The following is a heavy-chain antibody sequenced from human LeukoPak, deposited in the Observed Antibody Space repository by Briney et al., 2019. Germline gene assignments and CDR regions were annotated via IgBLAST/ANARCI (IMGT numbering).Heavy chain of an antibody. CDR2: YYSGST. Sequence: YYSGSTYYNPSLKSRVTISVDTSKNQFSLKLSSVTAADTAVYYCARLTTDSGYSSGWLKYWGQGTLVTVSS. D-gene: IGHD6-19*01. CDR3: ARLTTDSGYSSGWLKY. J-gene: IGHJ4*02. V-gene: IGHV4-39*01.